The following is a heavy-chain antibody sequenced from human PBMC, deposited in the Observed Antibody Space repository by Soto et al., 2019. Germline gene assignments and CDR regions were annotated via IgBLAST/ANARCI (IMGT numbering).Heavy chain of an antibody. CDR1: GDSVSSNSAA. CDR2: TYYGSKWYN. V-gene: IGHV6-1*01. CDR3: ARGWDGDSTTFDNGMDV. J-gene: IGHJ6*02. Sequence: SQTLSLTCAISGDSVSSNSAAWNWIRQSPSRGLEWLGRTYYGSKWYNDYAVSVKSRITMSVDTSKNQFSLNLTSVTAADTAVYYCARGWDGDSTTFDNGMDVWGQGTTVTVSS. D-gene: IGHD4-17*01.